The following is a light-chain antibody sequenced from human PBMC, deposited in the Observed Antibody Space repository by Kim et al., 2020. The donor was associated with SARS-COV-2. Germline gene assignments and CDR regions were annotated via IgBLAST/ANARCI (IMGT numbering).Light chain of an antibody. CDR2: DAS. Sequence: SWSPGQSPPLSCRASQSVSSYLACYQQQPGQAPRLLIYDASNRATGIPARFSGSGSGTDFTLTISSLEPEDFLVYYCQQRSNWPYTFGQGTKLEL. J-gene: IGKJ2*01. CDR3: QQRSNWPYT. CDR1: QSVSSY. V-gene: IGKV3-11*01.